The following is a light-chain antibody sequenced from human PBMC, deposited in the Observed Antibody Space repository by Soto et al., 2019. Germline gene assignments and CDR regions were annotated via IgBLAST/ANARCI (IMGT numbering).Light chain of an antibody. J-gene: IGKJ4*01. V-gene: IGKV1-39*01. CDR1: QSISSY. CDR2: AAS. Sequence: DLQMTQSPSSLSASVGDRVTITCRARQSISSYLNWYQQKPGKAPKLLIYAASSLQSGVTSRYSGSGSGTDFTLTISSLQPEDFATYYWQQSNSTPLTFGGGTKVEIK. CDR3: QQSNSTPLT.